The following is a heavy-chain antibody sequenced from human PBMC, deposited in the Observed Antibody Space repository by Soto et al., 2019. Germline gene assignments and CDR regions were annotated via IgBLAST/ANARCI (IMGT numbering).Heavy chain of an antibody. CDR2: INHSGST. V-gene: IGHV4-34*01. J-gene: IGHJ4*02. D-gene: IGHD3-9*01. CDR1: GGSFSGYY. Sequence: QVQLQQWDAGLLKPSETLSLTCAVYGGSFSGYYWSWIRQPPGKGLEWIGEINHSGSTNYNPSLKSRVTISVDTSKNQFSLKLSSVTAADTAVYYCARCHYDILTGYYKVDYWGQGTLVTVSS. CDR3: ARCHYDILTGYYKVDY.